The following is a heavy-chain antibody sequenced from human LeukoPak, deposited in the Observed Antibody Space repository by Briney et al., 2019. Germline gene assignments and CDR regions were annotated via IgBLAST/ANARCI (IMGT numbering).Heavy chain of an antibody. Sequence: GGSLRLSCAASGFTFRAYSMNWVRQAPGKGPEWVSHISTISSTIYYADSVKGRFTISRDNGKNSLYLQMNSLRDEDTAVYYCVRGDGWFGELLNFDNWGQGTLVTVPS. V-gene: IGHV3-48*02. D-gene: IGHD3-10*01. CDR3: VRGDGWFGELLNFDN. CDR1: GFTFRAYS. J-gene: IGHJ4*02. CDR2: ISTISSTI.